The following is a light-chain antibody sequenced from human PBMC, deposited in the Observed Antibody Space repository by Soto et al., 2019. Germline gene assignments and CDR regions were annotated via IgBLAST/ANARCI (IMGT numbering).Light chain of an antibody. CDR3: QQYCGSPRT. CDR1: QSVSSSY. Sequence: IVLTQSPGTLSLSPGERATLSCRASQSVSSSYLAWYQQKPGQSPRLLIYGASSRATGIPDRFSGSGSGTDFTLTISRLEPEDFAVYYCQQYCGSPRTVGQGTKLETK. V-gene: IGKV3-20*01. J-gene: IGKJ2*01. CDR2: GAS.